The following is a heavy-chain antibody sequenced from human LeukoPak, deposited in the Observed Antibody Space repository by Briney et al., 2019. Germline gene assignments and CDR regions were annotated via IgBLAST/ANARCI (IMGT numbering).Heavy chain of an antibody. J-gene: IGHJ5*02. D-gene: IGHD4-11*01. CDR2: IYYSGTT. Sequence: PSETLSLTCTVSGGSISSISFYWGLIRQPPGKGQEWIGSIYYSGTTYYNPSLKSRVTISVDTSKNQFSLILSSVTAADTAVYHCATMATVTTGFDPWGQGTLVTVS. CDR3: ATMATVTTGFDP. V-gene: IGHV4-39*01. CDR1: GGSISSISFY.